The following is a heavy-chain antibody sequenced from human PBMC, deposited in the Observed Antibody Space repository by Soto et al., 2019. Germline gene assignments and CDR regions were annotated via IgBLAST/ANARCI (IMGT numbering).Heavy chain of an antibody. J-gene: IGHJ6*02. Sequence: VGSLRLSCAASGFTFSGSAMHWVRQASGKGLEWVGRIRSKANSYATAYAASVKGRFTISRDDSKNTAYLQMNSLKTEDTAVYYCTRQPFRFGENQYYYYGMDVWGQGTTVTVSS. CDR1: GFTFSGSA. CDR2: IRSKANSYAT. CDR3: TRQPFRFGENQYYYYGMDV. V-gene: IGHV3-73*01. D-gene: IGHD3-10*01.